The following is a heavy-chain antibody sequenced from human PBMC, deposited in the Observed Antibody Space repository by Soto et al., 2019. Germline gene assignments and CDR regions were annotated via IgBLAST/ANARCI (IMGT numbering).Heavy chain of an antibody. J-gene: IGHJ4*02. CDR2: ISGSGGST. D-gene: IGHD6-13*01. CDR1: GFTFSNYA. CDR3: AKDQGSSWYEIDY. Sequence: EVQLLESGGGLVQPGGSLRLSCAASGFTFSNYAVTWVRQAPGKGLEWVSTISGSGGSTYYAESVKGRFTISRDKSKNTLYMQMTSLRAEDTAVYYCAKDQGSSWYEIDYWGQGNLVTVSS. V-gene: IGHV3-23*01.